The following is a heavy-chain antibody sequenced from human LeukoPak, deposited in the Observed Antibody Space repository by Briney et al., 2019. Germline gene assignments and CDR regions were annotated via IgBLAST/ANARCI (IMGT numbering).Heavy chain of an antibody. CDR2: ISAYNGNT. D-gene: IGHD6-13*01. Sequence: ASVKVSCKASGYTFTSYGISWVRQAPGQGLEWMGWISAYNGNTNYSQEFQGRVTITRDTSASTAYMELSSLRSEDMAVYYCARGRGGSSWYNYYYMDVWGKGTTVTVSS. CDR3: ARGRGGSSWYNYYYMDV. V-gene: IGHV1-18*03. J-gene: IGHJ6*03. CDR1: GYTFTSYG.